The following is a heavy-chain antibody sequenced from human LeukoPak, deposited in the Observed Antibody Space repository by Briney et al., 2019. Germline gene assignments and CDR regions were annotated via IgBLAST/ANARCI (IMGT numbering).Heavy chain of an antibody. CDR2: IDRNGDST. CDR3: ARDHKGGDGADAFDI. V-gene: IGHV3-20*04. CDR1: GFTFDDYG. D-gene: IGHD5-24*01. J-gene: IGHJ3*02. Sequence: GGSLRLSCAASGFTFDDYGMSWVRQAPGKGLEWVSGIDRNGDSTGYADSVEGRFTISRDNAKNSLYLQMDSLRAEDTALYYCARDHKGGDGADAFDILGHGTKVTVSS.